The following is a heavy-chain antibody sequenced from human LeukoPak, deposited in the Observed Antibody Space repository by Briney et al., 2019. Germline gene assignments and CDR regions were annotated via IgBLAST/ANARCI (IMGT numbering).Heavy chain of an antibody. J-gene: IGHJ4*02. D-gene: IGHD3-22*01. CDR2: ISSSSYI. CDR3: ARDLFSGDSSGYYYLAFDY. Sequence: KSGGSLRLSCAASGFTFSSYSMNWVRQAPGKGLEWVSSISSSSYIYYADSVKGRFTISRDNAKNSLYLQMNSLRAEDTAVYYCARDLFSGDSSGYYYLAFDYWGQGTLVTVSS. V-gene: IGHV3-21*01. CDR1: GFTFSSYS.